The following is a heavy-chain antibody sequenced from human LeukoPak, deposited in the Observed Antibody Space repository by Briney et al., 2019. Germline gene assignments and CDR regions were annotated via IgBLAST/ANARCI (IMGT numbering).Heavy chain of an antibody. CDR1: GFTFSNYN. Sequence: GGSLRLSCAASGFTFSNYNMNWVRQAPGKGLEWISYISSSSSTIYYADSVKGRFTISRDDSKSIAYLQMNSLKTEDTAVYYCTRATNFDWLLYFDYWGQRTLVTVSS. D-gene: IGHD3-9*01. CDR3: TRATNFDWLLYFDY. V-gene: IGHV3-48*01. J-gene: IGHJ4*02. CDR2: ISSSSSTI.